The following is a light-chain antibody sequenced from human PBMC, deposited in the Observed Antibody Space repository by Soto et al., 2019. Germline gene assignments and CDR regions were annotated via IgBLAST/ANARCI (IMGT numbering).Light chain of an antibody. CDR2: EVS. CDR3: NSRASGTTYV. V-gene: IGLV2-14*01. J-gene: IGLJ1*01. Sequence: QSVLTQPASVSGSPGQSITISCTGTSSDVGTYNYVSWYQQLPVKAPKLMIYEVSNRPSGISNRFSGSKSGNTASLTISGLQTEDEADYYCNSRASGTTYVFGTGTKLTVL. CDR1: SSDVGTYNY.